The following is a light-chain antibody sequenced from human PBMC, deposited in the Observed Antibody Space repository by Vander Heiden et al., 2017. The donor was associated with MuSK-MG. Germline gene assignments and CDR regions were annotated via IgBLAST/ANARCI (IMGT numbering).Light chain of an antibody. CDR1: QSLLHRNGYNY. J-gene: IGKJ5*01. CDR3: MQALQTPPST. CDR2: LGS. V-gene: IGKV2-28*01. Sequence: IVMTQSPLSLPVTPGEPASISCRSSQSLLHRNGYNYLDWYLQKPGQSPQLLIYLGSNRASGVPDRFSGSGSATDFTLKISRVEAEDVGVYYCMQALQTPPSTFGQGTRLEIK.